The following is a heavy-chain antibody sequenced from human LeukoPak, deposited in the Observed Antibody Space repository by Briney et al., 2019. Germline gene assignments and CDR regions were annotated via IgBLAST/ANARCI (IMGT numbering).Heavy chain of an antibody. J-gene: IGHJ4*02. Sequence: PSETLSLTCTVSGGSITSSTYYWGWIRQPPGKGLEWIGSVFYSGSTYYNPSLQSRVTIAVDTSKNQFSLKLSSVTAADTAVYYCARVTGYFDSWGQGTLVTVSS. CDR1: GGSITSSTYY. CDR3: ARVTGYFDS. D-gene: IGHD3-10*01. CDR2: VFYSGST. V-gene: IGHV4-39*07.